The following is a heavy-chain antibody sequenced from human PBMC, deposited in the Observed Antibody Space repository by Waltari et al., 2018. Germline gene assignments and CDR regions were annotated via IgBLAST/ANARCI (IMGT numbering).Heavy chain of an antibody. D-gene: IGHD3-10*01. V-gene: IGHV3-64*01. Sequence: EVQLVESGGGLVQPGGSLRLSCAPSGFPFSSIAIHWVRQAPGKGLEYVSSITSNGDTTYYANSVKGRFTISRDNSKNTLYLQMGSVRAEDMAVYYCARDRAGVGDHWGQGTLVTVSS. CDR2: ITSNGDTT. CDR3: ARDRAGVGDH. J-gene: IGHJ4*02. CDR1: GFPFSSIA.